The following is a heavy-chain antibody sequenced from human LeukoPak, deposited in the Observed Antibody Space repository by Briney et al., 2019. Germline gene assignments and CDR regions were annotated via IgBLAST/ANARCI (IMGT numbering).Heavy chain of an antibody. CDR2: INHSGST. CDR1: GGSFSGHY. CDR3: ARGLGSAIVNHFDY. J-gene: IGHJ4*02. D-gene: IGHD6-19*01. Sequence: SETLSLTCAVYGGSFSGHYWSWIRQPPGKGLEWIGEINHSGSTNYNPSLKSRVTISVDTSKNQFSLKLSSVTAADTAVYYCARGLGSAIVNHFDYWGQGTLVTVSS. V-gene: IGHV4-34*01.